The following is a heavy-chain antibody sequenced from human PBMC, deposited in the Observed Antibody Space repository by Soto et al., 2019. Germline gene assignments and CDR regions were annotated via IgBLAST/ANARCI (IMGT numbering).Heavy chain of an antibody. J-gene: IGHJ4*02. CDR2: VYWDDDK. CDR3: AYRLYRGWLTGSYYDY. V-gene: IGHV2-5*02. CDR1: GFSLSTSGAG. Sequence: ASGPTLEDPTQTLTLTCTFSGFSLSTSGAGVGWIRQPPAKALEWLAVVYWDDDKRYSPSLKSRLTITKDTSKNQVVLTMTNMDPVDTATYYCAYRLYRGWLTGSYYDYWGPGTLVTVSS. D-gene: IGHD7-27*01.